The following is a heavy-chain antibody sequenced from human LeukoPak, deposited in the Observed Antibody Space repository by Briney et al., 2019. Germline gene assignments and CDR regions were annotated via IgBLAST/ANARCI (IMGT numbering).Heavy chain of an antibody. V-gene: IGHV4-39*01. CDR2: IYYSGST. D-gene: IGHD6-13*01. J-gene: IGHJ6*03. Sequence: SETLSLTCTVSGGSISSSSYYWGWIRQPPGKGLEWIGSIYYSGSTYYNPSLKSRVTISVDTSKNQFSLKLSSVTAADTAVYYCARGQQLDYYYHYYMDVWGKGTTVTISS. CDR1: GGSISSSSYY. CDR3: ARGQQLDYYYHYYMDV.